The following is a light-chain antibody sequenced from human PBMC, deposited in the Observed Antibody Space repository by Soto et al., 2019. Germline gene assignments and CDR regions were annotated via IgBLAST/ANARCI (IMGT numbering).Light chain of an antibody. J-gene: IGLJ1*01. Sequence: QSVLTQPPSVSGAPGQRVTISCTGSGSNIGAGSDVHWYQQLPGTAPKLLVNGNNNRPSGVPDRFSGSKSATSASLAITGLQAEDEADYYCQSYDISLSGWVFGTGTKVTVL. CDR1: GSNIGAGSD. CDR2: GNN. CDR3: QSYDISLSGWV. V-gene: IGLV1-40*01.